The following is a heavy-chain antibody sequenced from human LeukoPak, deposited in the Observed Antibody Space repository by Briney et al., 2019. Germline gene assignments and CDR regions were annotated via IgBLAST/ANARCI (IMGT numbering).Heavy chain of an antibody. Sequence: SETLSLTCAVYGGSFSGYYWSWIRQPPGKGLEWIGEINHSVSTNYNPSLKSRVTISVDTSKNQFSLKLSSVTAADTAVYYCARGIRRSGWWVKWGQGTLVTVSS. D-gene: IGHD6-19*01. CDR1: GGSFSGYY. J-gene: IGHJ4*02. V-gene: IGHV4-34*01. CDR2: INHSVST. CDR3: ARGIRRSGWWVK.